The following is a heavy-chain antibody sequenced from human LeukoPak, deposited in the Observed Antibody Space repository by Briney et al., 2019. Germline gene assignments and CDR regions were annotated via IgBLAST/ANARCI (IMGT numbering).Heavy chain of an antibody. D-gene: IGHD2-21*02. V-gene: IGHV4-39*01. CDR1: GGSISSSSYY. Sequence: SETLSLTCTVSGGSISSSSYYWGWIRQPPGKGLEWIGSIYYSGSTYYNPSLKSRVTISVDTSKNQFSLKLSSVAAADTAVYYCAIHXSLLFFFDYWGQGTLVTVSX. CDR2: IYYSGST. J-gene: IGHJ4*02. CDR3: AIHXSLLFFFDY.